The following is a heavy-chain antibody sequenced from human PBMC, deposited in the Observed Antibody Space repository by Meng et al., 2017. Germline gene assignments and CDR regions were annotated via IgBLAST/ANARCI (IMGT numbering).Heavy chain of an antibody. Sequence: EVRRVESGGGLVQPGGSLRSSCAASGFTVSSNYMSWVRQAPGKGLEWVSVIYSGGSTYYADSVKGRFTISRDNSKNTLYLQMNSLRAEDTAVYYCASELPGGPNYWYFDLWGRGTLVTVSS. D-gene: IGHD3-10*01. V-gene: IGHV3-66*02. CDR1: GFTVSSNY. J-gene: IGHJ2*01. CDR2: IYSGGST. CDR3: ASELPGGPNYWYFDL.